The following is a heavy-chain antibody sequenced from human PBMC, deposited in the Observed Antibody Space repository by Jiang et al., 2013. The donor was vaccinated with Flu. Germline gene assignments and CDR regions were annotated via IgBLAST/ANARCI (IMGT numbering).Heavy chain of an antibody. V-gene: IGHV4-61*07. D-gene: IGHD3-10*01. J-gene: IGHJ3*02. Sequence: SLKSRVTMSVDTSKNQFSLRLSSVTAADTAIYYCARRRVRGTDDAFDIWGQGTIVTVSS. CDR3: ARRRVRGTDDAFDI.